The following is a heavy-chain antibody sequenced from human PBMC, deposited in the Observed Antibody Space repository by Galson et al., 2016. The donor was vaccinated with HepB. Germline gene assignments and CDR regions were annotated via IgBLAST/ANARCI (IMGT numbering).Heavy chain of an antibody. Sequence: SVKVYCKASAYTVTGYYIQWVRQAPGQGLEWMGWINPKTGGTNSAQKFQGRVTMTRDTSIDTDYMELNWLRTDDTAVYYCLTGYVNFEYWGQGTLVTVSS. CDR3: LTGYVNFEY. CDR1: AYTVTGYY. V-gene: IGHV1-2*02. J-gene: IGHJ4*02. CDR2: INPKTGGT. D-gene: IGHD3-9*01.